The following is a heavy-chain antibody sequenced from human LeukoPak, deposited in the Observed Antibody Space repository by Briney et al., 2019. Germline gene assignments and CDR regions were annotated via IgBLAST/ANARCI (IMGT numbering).Heavy chain of an antibody. CDR1: GGSISSSNW. CDR3: ASGPHYYDSSGYYPIDY. D-gene: IGHD3-22*01. J-gene: IGHJ4*02. V-gene: IGHV4-4*02. CDR2: IYHSGST. Sequence: PSGTLSLTCAVSGGSISSSNWWSWVRQPPGKGLEWIGEIYHSGSTNYNPSLKSRVTISVDKSKNQFSLKLSSVTAADTAVYYCASGPHYYDSSGYYPIDYWGQGTLVTVSS.